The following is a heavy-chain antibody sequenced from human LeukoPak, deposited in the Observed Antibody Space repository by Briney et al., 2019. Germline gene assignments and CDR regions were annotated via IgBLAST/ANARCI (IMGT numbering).Heavy chain of an antibody. CDR3: ARQHGIVGALGGFDY. CDR1: GGSISSSSYY. D-gene: IGHD1-26*01. Sequence: SETLSLTCTVSGGSISSSSYYWGWIRQPPGKGLEWIGSIYYSGSTYYNPSLKSRVTISVDTSKNQFSLKLSSVTAVDTAVYYCARQHGIVGALGGFDYWGQGTLVTVSS. V-gene: IGHV4-39*01. CDR2: IYYSGST. J-gene: IGHJ4*02.